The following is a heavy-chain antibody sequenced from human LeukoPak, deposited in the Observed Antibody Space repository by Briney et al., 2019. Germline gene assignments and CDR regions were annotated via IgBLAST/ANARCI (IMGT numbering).Heavy chain of an antibody. D-gene: IGHD2-2*01. CDR3: AKGSRGSTSCYVDY. CDR1: EFTFSSYA. Sequence: GSLRLSCAASEFTFSSYAMIWVRQAPEKGLEWVSAISGSGGSTYYADSVKGRFTISRDNSKNTLYLQMNSLRAEDTAVYYCAKGSRGSTSCYVDYWGQGTLVTVSS. V-gene: IGHV3-23*01. CDR2: ISGSGGST. J-gene: IGHJ4*02.